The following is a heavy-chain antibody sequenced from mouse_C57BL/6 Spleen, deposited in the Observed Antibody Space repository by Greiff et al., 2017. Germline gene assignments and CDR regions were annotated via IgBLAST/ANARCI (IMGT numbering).Heavy chain of an antibody. V-gene: IGHV1-53*01. J-gene: IGHJ3*01. Sequence: VQLQQPGTELVKPGASVKLSCKASGYTFTSYWMHWVKQRPGQGLEWIGNINPSNGGTNYNEKFKSKATLTVDKSASTAYMQLSSLTSEDSAVYYGAREGNWYGSSYGWFAYWGQGTLVTVSA. CDR3: AREGNWYGSSYGWFAY. CDR2: INPSNGGT. D-gene: IGHD1-1*01. CDR1: GYTFTSYW.